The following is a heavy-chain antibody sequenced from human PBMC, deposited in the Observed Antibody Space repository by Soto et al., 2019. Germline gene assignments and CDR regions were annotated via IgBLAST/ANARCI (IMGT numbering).Heavy chain of an antibody. V-gene: IGHV1-18*04. CDR1: GYTFTSYG. D-gene: IGHD3-22*01. CDR2: ISAYNGNT. J-gene: IGHJ4*02. Sequence: ASVKVSCKASGYTFTSYGISWVRQAPGQGLEWMGWISAYNGNTNYAQKLQGRVTMTTDTSTSTAYMELRSLRSDDTAVYYCARGPYYDSSGYYHGEFGYWGQGTLVTVSS. CDR3: ARGPYYDSSGYYHGEFGY.